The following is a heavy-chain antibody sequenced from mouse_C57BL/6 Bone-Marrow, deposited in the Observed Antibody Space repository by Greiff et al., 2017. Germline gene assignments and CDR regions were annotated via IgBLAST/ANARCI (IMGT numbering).Heavy chain of an antibody. CDR3: TREDYDDY. D-gene: IGHD2-4*01. J-gene: IGHJ2*01. Sequence: QVQLKQSGAELVRPGASVTLSCKASGYTFTDYELHWVKQTPVHGLAWIGAIDPETGGTAYNQKVKGKAILTADKSSSTAYMELRSLTSEDSAVYYCTREDYDDYWGQGTTLTVSS. V-gene: IGHV1-15*01. CDR1: GYTFTDYE. CDR2: IDPETGGT.